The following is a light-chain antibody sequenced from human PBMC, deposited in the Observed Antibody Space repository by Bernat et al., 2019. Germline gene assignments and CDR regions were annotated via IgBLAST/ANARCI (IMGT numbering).Light chain of an antibody. J-gene: IGLJ3*02. CDR2: GNS. Sequence: QSVLTQPPSVSGASGQRVTISCTGNSSNIGSYYDVHWYQLLPGTAPKALIYGNSDRPSGVPDRFSGSKSGTSASLAITGLQPEDEADYYCQSYDSSLSAWVFGGGTKLTVL. V-gene: IGLV1-40*01. CDR1: SSNIGSYYD. CDR3: QSYDSSLSAWV.